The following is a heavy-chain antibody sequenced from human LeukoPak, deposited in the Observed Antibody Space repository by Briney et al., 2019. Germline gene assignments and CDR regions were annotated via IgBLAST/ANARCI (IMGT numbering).Heavy chain of an antibody. CDR2: LSSSSTYI. CDR1: GFTFSSYS. Sequence: GGSLRLSCAASGFTFSSYSMNWVRQAPGKWLELVPFLSSSSTYIYYADSVKGRFTISRDNAKNSLYLQMNSLRAEDTAVYYCATTPKSYYYDSSGYYYDDLDYWGQGTLVTVSS. CDR3: ATTPKSYYYDSSGYYYDDLDY. D-gene: IGHD3-22*01. V-gene: IGHV3-21*01. J-gene: IGHJ4*02.